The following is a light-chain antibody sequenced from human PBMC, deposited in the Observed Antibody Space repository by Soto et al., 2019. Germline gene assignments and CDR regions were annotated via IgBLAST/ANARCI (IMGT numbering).Light chain of an antibody. CDR1: SSNIGAGFD. CDR3: QSYDTNWRGSGV. CDR2: GNT. Sequence: QSVLTQPPSVSGAPGQRVTISCTGNSSNIGAGFDVHWYQQLPGTAPKLLIYGNTNRPSGVPDRFSGSKSGSSASLAITGLQADDEADYYCQSYDTNWRGSGVFGGGTQLTVL. V-gene: IGLV1-40*01. J-gene: IGLJ3*02.